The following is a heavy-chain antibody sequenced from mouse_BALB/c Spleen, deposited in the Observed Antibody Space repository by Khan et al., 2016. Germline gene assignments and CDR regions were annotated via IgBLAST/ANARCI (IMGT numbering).Heavy chain of an antibody. CDR3: GKALDYIDY. CDR1: GYTFSNYW. D-gene: IGHD2-4*01. J-gene: IGHJ4*01. CDR2: FLPGIERT. Sequence: QVQLQRSGAEPLKPGASVKLSCTAAGYTFSNYWIDWVKQRPGHGLEWIGQFLPGIERTSYNEKFMGKATFTADTSSNTAYMQLRSLTSEAPAVYYRGKALDYIDYWEQGTSDTVSA. V-gene: IGHV1-9*01.